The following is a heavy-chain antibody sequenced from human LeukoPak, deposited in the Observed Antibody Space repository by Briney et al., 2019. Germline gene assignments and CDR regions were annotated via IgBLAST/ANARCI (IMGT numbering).Heavy chain of an antibody. V-gene: IGHV3-23*01. Sequence: GGSLRLSCAASGFTFSSYAMSWVRQAPGKGLEWVSAISGSGGSTYYADSVKGRFTIPRDNSKNTLYLQMNSLRAEDTAVYYCAFQLGEYYFDYWGQGTLVTVSS. J-gene: IGHJ4*02. D-gene: IGHD1-1*01. CDR2: ISGSGGST. CDR3: AFQLGEYYFDY. CDR1: GFTFSSYA.